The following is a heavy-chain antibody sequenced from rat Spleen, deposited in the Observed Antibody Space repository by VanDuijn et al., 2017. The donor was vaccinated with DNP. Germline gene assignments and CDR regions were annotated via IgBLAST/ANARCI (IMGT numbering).Heavy chain of an antibody. V-gene: IGHV5-22*01. D-gene: IGHD1-2*01. CDR1: GFTFSDFY. Sequence: EVQLVESGGALAQPGRSLTLSCAASGFTFSDFYMAWVRQAPQKGLEWIASISYEGSSTYYGDSVKGRFTISRDNAKSTLYLQMNSLRSEDTATYYCAREVYYYFDNWGQGVMVTVSS. CDR2: ISYEGSST. J-gene: IGHJ2*01. CDR3: AREVYYYFDN.